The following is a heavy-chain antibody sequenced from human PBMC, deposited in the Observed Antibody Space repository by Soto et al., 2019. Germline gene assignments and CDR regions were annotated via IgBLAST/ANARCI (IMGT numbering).Heavy chain of an antibody. J-gene: IGHJ4*02. D-gene: IGHD3-10*01. CDR2: IYYSGYT. V-gene: IGHV4-59*08. Sequence: QVQLQESGPGRVKPSETLSLTCTASGGSISPYYWSWIRQPPGEGMEWLGYIYYSGYTNYNPSLKSRLTISVDTYKSQFSLRLSAVTAEDAAVYFCARLIRDASGSYRLDYWGRGTLVTVSS. CDR3: ARLIRDASGSYRLDY. CDR1: GGSISPYY.